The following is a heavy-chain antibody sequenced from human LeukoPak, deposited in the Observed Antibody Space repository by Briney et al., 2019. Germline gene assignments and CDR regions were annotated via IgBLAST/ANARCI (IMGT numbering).Heavy chain of an antibody. CDR1: GGSISSYY. J-gene: IGHJ4*02. CDR2: IYYSGST. D-gene: IGHD4-17*01. Sequence: SETLSLTCTVSGGSISSYYWSWIRQPPGKGLEWIGYIYYSGSTNYNPSLKSRVTISVDTSKNQFSLKLSSVTAADTAVYYCARGIYGEDYWGQGTLVTVSS. V-gene: IGHV4-59*01. CDR3: ARGIYGEDY.